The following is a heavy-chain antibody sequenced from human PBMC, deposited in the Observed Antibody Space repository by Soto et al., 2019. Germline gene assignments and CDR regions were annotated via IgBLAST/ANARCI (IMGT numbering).Heavy chain of an antibody. CDR2: SRNKGNSYTT. J-gene: IGHJ4*02. V-gene: IGHV3-72*01. Sequence: EVQLVESGGGLVQPGGSLRLSCAASGFTFSDQYIDLVRQDPGKGLEWVGRSRNKGNSYTTEYAASVKGRFIISRDESKNSLYLQMNSLKIEDTAVYYCARSSASYRHLDYWGQATLVTVSS. CDR3: ARSSASYRHLDY. CDR1: GFTFSDQY. D-gene: IGHD1-26*01.